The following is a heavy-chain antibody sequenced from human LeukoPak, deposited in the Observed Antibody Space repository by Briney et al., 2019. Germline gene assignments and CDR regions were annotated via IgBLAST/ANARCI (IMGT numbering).Heavy chain of an antibody. CDR1: GYTFTNNW. D-gene: IGHD4-23*01. J-gene: IGHJ4*02. Sequence: GESLKISCKGPGYTFTNNWIAWVRQLPGKGLGWMGIIFPRDSDTVYSQSFQGQVAMSVDKSISTAYLQWSSLKASDTAIYYCARRDYGGHAAYFDYWGQGTLVTVSS. CDR3: ARRDYGGHAAYFDY. CDR2: IFPRDSDT. V-gene: IGHV5-51*01.